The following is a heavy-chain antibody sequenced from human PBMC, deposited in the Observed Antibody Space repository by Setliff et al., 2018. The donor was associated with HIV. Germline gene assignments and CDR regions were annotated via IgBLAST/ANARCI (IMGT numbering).Heavy chain of an antibody. CDR1: GGSFSGYY. D-gene: IGHD3-3*01. J-gene: IGHJ5*02. CDR2: INHSGST. V-gene: IGHV4-34*01. CDR3: ARGAYFWSGYSRPGWFDP. Sequence: SETLSLTCAVYGGSFSGYYWSWIRKPPGKGLEWIGEINHSGSTNYNPSLKSRVTISVDTSKNQFSLKLTSMTAADTAVYYCARGAYFWSGYSRPGWFDPWGQGTLVTVSS.